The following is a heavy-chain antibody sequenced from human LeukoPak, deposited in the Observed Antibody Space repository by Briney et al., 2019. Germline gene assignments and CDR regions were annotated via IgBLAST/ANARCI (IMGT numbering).Heavy chain of an antibody. CDR3: ARALISRPFDWLSSSAFDI. J-gene: IGHJ3*02. CDR1: GFTFSNYA. D-gene: IGHD3-9*01. V-gene: IGHV3-21*01. Sequence: PGASLRLSCAASGFTFSNYAMSWVRQGPGQGLEWVSSISSSSSYIYYADSVKGRFTISRDNAKNSLYLRMNSLRAEDTAVYYCARALISRPFDWLSSSAFDIWGQGTMVTVSS. CDR2: ISSSSSYI.